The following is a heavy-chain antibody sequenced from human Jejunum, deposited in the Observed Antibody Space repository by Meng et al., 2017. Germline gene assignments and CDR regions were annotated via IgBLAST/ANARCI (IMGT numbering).Heavy chain of an antibody. D-gene: IGHD5-12*01. J-gene: IGHJ4*02. CDR3: ARGTGYGDFAY. Sequence: GGSLRLSCAASGFTFSTFEMNWVRQAPGKGLEWVSYISSSGSTLHHADSVKGRFTISRDNAKNSLYLQMNSLRVEDTAVYYCARGTGYGDFAYWGQGTLVTVSS. CDR1: GFTFSTFE. CDR2: ISSSGSTL. V-gene: IGHV3-48*03.